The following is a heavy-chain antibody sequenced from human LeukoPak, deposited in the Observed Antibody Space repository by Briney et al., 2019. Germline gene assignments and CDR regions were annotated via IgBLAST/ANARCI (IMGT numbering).Heavy chain of an antibody. V-gene: IGHV4-39*07. D-gene: IGHD3-10*01. Sequence: SETLSLTCTVSGGSISSSSYYWGWIRQPPGKGLEWIGSIYYSGSTNYNPSLKSRVTISVDTSKNQFSLKLSSVTAADTAVYYCATTIRTFGEFDYWGQGTLVTVSS. CDR1: GGSISSSSYY. CDR2: IYYSGST. J-gene: IGHJ4*02. CDR3: ATTIRTFGEFDY.